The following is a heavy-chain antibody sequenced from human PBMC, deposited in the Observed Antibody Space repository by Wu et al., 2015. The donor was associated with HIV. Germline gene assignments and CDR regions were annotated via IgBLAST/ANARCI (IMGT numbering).Heavy chain of an antibody. CDR1: GYTFTGYF. Sequence: QIQLVQSRAAVKKPGASVKVSCKASGYTFTGYFLHWVRQAPGQGLEWMGWINADTGDTRYAQKFQGRVTMTRDTSITTTYMELSGLKFDDTAVYYCARYIAYCYFDFWGRGTLVTVSS. V-gene: IGHV1-2*02. J-gene: IGHJ2*01. CDR3: ARYIAYCYFDF. CDR2: INADTGDT.